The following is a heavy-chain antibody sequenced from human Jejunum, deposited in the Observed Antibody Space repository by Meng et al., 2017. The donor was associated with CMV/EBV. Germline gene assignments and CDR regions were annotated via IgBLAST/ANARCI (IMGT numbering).Heavy chain of an antibody. J-gene: IGHJ4*02. Sequence: GYSMHWVRQAPGQGLEWMGWINPDTGSVTNSAQKFQGRVTVTSDTSMSTAYMELSSLRSDDTAVYYCTQTSGRNCRSGSCYSFDYWGQGTRVTVSS. CDR3: TQTSGRNCRSGSCYSFDY. D-gene: IGHD2-15*01. V-gene: IGHV1-2*02. CDR2: INPDTGSVT. CDR1: GYS.